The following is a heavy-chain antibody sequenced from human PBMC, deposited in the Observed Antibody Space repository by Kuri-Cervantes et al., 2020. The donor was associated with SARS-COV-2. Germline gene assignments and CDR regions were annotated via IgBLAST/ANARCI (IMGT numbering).Heavy chain of an antibody. CDR1: GYTFTSYY. Sequence: ASVKVSCKASGYTFTSYYMHWVRQAPGQGLEWMGIINPSGGSTSYAQKFQGRVTMTTDTSTSTAYMELRSLRSDDTAVYYCARDHGSFRITAAGIDAFDIWGQGTMVTVSS. CDR3: ARDHGSFRITAAGIDAFDI. J-gene: IGHJ3*02. CDR2: INPSGGST. V-gene: IGHV1-46*01. D-gene: IGHD6-13*01.